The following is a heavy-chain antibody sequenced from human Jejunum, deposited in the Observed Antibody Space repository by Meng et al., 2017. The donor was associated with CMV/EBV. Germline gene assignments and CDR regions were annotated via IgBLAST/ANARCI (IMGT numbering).Heavy chain of an antibody. Sequence: TFSGYYMHWVRPAPGQGLEWMGWIKPNSGGTNYAQKFQGRVTMTRDTSITTSYMELSWLTSDDTAAYYCARVPGSSNYVYYGGFDYWGQGTLVTVSS. J-gene: IGHJ4*02. CDR3: ARVPGSSNYVYYGGFDY. V-gene: IGHV1-2*02. D-gene: IGHD2-2*01. CDR2: IKPNSGGT. CDR1: TFSGYY.